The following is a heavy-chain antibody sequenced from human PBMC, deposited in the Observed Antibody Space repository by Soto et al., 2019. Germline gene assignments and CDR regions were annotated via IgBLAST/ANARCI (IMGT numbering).Heavy chain of an antibody. CDR2: MGNDGITT. Sequence: GGSLRLSWAASGFTFSTYGMHWVRQAPGPGLEWVAVMGNDGITTFYADSVKGRFTISRDNSKKNLFLQMNSLRADDTAVYHCAKQFKWELHAFDIRGQGTMVTVSS. V-gene: IGHV3-30*02. CDR3: AKQFKWELHAFDI. J-gene: IGHJ3*02. CDR1: GFTFSTYG. D-gene: IGHD1-26*01.